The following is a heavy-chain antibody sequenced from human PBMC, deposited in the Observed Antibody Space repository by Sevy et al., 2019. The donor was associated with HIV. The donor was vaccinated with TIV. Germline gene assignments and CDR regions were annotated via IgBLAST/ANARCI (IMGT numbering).Heavy chain of an antibody. CDR2: IPYDGSNK. V-gene: IGHV3-30-3*01. Sequence: GGSLRLSCAASGFTFSSYAMHWVRQAPGKGLEWVAVIPYDGSNKYYADSVKGRFTISRDNSKNTLYLQKNSLRAEDTAVYYCSGSGWYGDYYYYGMDVWGQGTTVTVSS. CDR1: GFTFSSYA. D-gene: IGHD6-19*01. J-gene: IGHJ6*02. CDR3: SGSGWYGDYYYYGMDV.